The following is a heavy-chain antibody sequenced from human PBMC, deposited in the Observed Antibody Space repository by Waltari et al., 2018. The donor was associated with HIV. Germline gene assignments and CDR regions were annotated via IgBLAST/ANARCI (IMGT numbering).Heavy chain of an antibody. V-gene: IGHV3-7*01. Sequence: EVQLVESGGGLVQLGGSLRLAGAPPESTFGGYGMSWVRQAPGKGLEWVANIKQDGSEKYYVDSVKGRFTISRDNAKNSLYLQMNSLRAEDTAVYYCARDNWNDGLDIWGQGTMVTVSS. D-gene: IGHD1-1*01. CDR2: IKQDGSEK. J-gene: IGHJ3*02. CDR1: ESTFGGYG. CDR3: ARDNWNDGLDI.